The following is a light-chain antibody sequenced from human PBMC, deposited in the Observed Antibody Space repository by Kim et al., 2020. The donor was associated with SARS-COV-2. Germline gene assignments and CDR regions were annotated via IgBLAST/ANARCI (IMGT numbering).Light chain of an antibody. CDR2: TAS. J-gene: IGKJ1*01. CDR3: QQYNSYSRA. Sequence: DIQMTQSPSTLSASVGDRVTITCRASQSISSWLAWYQQKPGKAPKLLIYTASSLESGVPSRFSGSGSGTEFTLTISSLQPDDYATYYCQQYNSYSRAFGQGTKVGIK. CDR1: QSISSW. V-gene: IGKV1-5*03.